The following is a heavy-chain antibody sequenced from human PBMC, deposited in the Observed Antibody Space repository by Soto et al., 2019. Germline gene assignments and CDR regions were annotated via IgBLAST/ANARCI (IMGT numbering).Heavy chain of an antibody. Sequence: EVQLVESGGGLVQPGRSLRLSCAASGFTFDDYAMHWVRQAPGKGLEWVSGISWNSGSIGYADSVKGRFTISRDNAKNSLYLQMNRLRAEDTALYCCANDRGRVRAFHFDYWGQGTLVTVSS. CDR2: ISWNSGSI. V-gene: IGHV3-9*01. D-gene: IGHD2-2*01. J-gene: IGHJ4*02. CDR1: GFTFDDYA. CDR3: ANDRGRVRAFHFDY.